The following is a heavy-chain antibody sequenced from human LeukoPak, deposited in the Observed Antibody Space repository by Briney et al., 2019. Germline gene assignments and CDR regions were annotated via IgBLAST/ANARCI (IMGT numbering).Heavy chain of an antibody. CDR3: ARDRDGYRSFDY. CDR1: GSTFSSYA. CDR2: IIPIFGTA. J-gene: IGHJ4*02. D-gene: IGHD5-24*01. Sequence: ASVKVSCKASGSTFSSYAISWVRQAPGQGLEWMGGIIPIFGTANYAQKFQGRVTITADESTSTAYMELSSLRSEDTAVYYCARDRDGYRSFDYWGQGTLVTVSS. V-gene: IGHV1-69*13.